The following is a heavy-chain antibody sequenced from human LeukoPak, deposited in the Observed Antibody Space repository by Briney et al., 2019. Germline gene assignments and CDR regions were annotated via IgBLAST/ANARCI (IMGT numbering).Heavy chain of an antibody. D-gene: IGHD3-9*01. Sequence: GGSQRLSCAASGFTFDDYAMHWVRQAPGKGLERVAGISWNSGSIGYADSVKGRFTISRDNAKNSLYLQMNSLRAEDTALYYCAKGGNFDWFYNAFDIWGQGTMVTVSS. J-gene: IGHJ3*02. CDR1: GFTFDDYA. CDR3: AKGGNFDWFYNAFDI. V-gene: IGHV3-9*01. CDR2: ISWNSGSI.